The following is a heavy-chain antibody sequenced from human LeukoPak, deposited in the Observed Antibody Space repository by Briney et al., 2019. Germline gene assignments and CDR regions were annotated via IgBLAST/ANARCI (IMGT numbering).Heavy chain of an antibody. Sequence: SETLSLTCTVSGVSIGTYYWSWIRQAPGKGLEWIGFTHYSGMTGYNPSLKSRVTTSVDTFKNQFSLTLYFVTAADTAVYYCARDQYFDFWSSTTTPYYFDYWGQGTLVTVSS. CDR1: GVSIGTYY. J-gene: IGHJ4*02. CDR2: THYSGMT. CDR3: ARDQYFDFWSSTTTPYYFDY. V-gene: IGHV4-59*01. D-gene: IGHD3-3*01.